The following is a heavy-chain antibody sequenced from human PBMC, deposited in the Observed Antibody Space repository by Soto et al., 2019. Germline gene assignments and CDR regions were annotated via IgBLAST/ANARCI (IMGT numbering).Heavy chain of an antibody. Sequence: QVQLVESGGGVVQPGRSLRLSCAASGFTFSSYGMHWVRQAPGKGLEWVAVISYDGSNKYYADSVKGRFTISRDNSKNTLYLQMNSLRAEDTAVYYCAKDPLEYWGQGTLVTVSS. V-gene: IGHV3-30*18. D-gene: IGHD1-1*01. CDR3: AKDPLEY. CDR1: GFTFSSYG. CDR2: ISYDGSNK. J-gene: IGHJ4*02.